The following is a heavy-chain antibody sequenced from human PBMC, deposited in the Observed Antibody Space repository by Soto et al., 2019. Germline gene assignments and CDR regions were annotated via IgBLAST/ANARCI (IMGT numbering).Heavy chain of an antibody. J-gene: IGHJ4*02. CDR1: GYSFAGYW. D-gene: IGHD3-22*01. V-gene: IGHV5-10-1*01. Sequence: GESLKISCKGSGYSFAGYWITWVRQKPGKGLEWMGRIDPSDSQTYYTPSFRGHVTISVTKSITTVFLQWSSLRASDTAMYYCARQIYDSDTGPNFQYYFDSWGQGTPVTVSS. CDR3: ARQIYDSDTGPNFQYYFDS. CDR2: IDPSDSQT.